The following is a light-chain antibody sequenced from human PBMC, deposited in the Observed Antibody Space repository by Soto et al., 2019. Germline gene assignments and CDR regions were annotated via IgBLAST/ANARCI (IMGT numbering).Light chain of an antibody. V-gene: IGLV2-8*01. CDR2: EVT. CDR1: SSDVGGYNY. CDR3: QSYDSSTVV. J-gene: IGLJ2*01. Sequence: QSALTQPPSASGSPGQSVTISCTGTSSDVGGYNYVSWYQQHPGKAPKLMIYEVTERPSGVPDRFSGSTDGSSNSASLTISGLQTEDEADYYCQSYDSSTVVFGGGTQLTVL.